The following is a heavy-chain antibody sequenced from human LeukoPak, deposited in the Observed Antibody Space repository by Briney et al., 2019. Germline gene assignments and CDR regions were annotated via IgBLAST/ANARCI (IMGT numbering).Heavy chain of an antibody. J-gene: IGHJ5*02. CDR1: GGSFSGYY. D-gene: IGHD2-2*01. CDR2: INHSGST. CDR3: ARKAWDIVVVPAATNWFDP. V-gene: IGHV4-34*01. Sequence: SETLSLTCAVYGGSFSGYYWSWIRQPPGKGLEWIGEINHSGSTNYNPSLKGRVTISVDTSKNQFSLKLSSVTAADTAVYYCARKAWDIVVVPAATNWFDPWGQGTLVTVSS.